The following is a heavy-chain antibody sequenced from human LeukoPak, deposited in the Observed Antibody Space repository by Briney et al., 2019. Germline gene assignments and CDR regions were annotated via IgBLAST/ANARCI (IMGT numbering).Heavy chain of an antibody. Sequence: GGSLRLSCAASGFTFSSYSMNWVRQAPGKGLEWVSSISSSSSYIYYADSVKGRFTISRDNAKNSLYLQMNSLRAEDTAVYYCARDVNVKTYYDFWSGYFSHDAFDIWGQGTMVTVSS. V-gene: IGHV3-21*01. J-gene: IGHJ3*02. CDR1: GFTFSSYS. D-gene: IGHD3-3*01. CDR3: ARDVNVKTYYDFWSGYFSHDAFDI. CDR2: ISSSSSYI.